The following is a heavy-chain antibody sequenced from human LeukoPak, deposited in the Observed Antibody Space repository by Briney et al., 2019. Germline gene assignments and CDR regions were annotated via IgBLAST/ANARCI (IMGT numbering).Heavy chain of an antibody. CDR2: ISGSGGST. CDR1: GFTFSSYA. V-gene: IGHV3-23*01. J-gene: IGHJ5*02. CDR3: AKSLRFLEWLLTPNWFDP. Sequence: GGSLRLSCAASGFTFSSYAMSWVRQAPGKGLEWVSAISGSGGSTYFADSVKGRFTISRDNSKNTLYLQMNSLRAEDTAVYYCAKSLRFLEWLLTPNWFDPWGQGTLVTVSS. D-gene: IGHD3-3*01.